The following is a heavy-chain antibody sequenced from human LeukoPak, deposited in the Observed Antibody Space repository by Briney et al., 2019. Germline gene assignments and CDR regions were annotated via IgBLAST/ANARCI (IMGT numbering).Heavy chain of an antibody. CDR3: ASLGKSYYDSSGYYVTPPDADY. Sequence: SETLSLTCAVYGGSFSGYYWSWIRQPPGKGLEWIGEINHSGSTNYNPSLKSRVTISVDTSKNQFSLKLSSVTAADTAVYYCASLGKSYYDSSGYYVTPPDADYWGQGTLVTVSS. CDR1: GGSFSGYY. D-gene: IGHD3-22*01. CDR2: INHSGST. J-gene: IGHJ4*02. V-gene: IGHV4-34*01.